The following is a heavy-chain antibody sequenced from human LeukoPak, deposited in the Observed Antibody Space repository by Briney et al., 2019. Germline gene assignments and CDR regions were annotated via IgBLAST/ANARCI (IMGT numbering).Heavy chain of an antibody. CDR2: ISAYNGNT. D-gene: IGHD2-21*01. V-gene: IGHV1-18*01. CDR1: GHTFTSYG. J-gene: IGHJ4*02. CDR3: ARFRGPPWIASSFDRPDYYFDY. Sequence: ASVKVSCKASGHTFTSYGISWVRQAPGQGLEWMGWISAYNGNTNYAQKLQGRVTMTTDTSTSTAYMELRSLRSDDTAVYYCARFRGPPWIASSFDRPDYYFDYWGQGTLVTVSS.